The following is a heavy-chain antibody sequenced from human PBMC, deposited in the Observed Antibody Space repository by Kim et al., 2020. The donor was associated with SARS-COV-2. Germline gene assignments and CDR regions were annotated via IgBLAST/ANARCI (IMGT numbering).Heavy chain of an antibody. J-gene: IGHJ5*02. CDR3: ARAQRITMVQGVLNWSDP. D-gene: IGHD3-10*01. Sequence: ASVKVSCKASGYTFTSYAMHWVRQAPGQRLEWMGWINVGNGNTKYSQKFQGRVTITRDTSASTAYMELSSLRSEDTAVYYCARAQRITMVQGVLNWSDPWGQGTLVTVSS. CDR1: GYTFTSYA. V-gene: IGHV1-3*01. CDR2: INVGNGNT.